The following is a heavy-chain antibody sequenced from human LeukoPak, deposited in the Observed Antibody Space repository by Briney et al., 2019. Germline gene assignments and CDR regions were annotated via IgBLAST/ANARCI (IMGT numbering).Heavy chain of an antibody. D-gene: IGHD3-16*01. CDR1: RGSISSGGHY. J-gene: IGHJ4*02. CDR3: ASMITFGGVKH. V-gene: IGHV4-31*03. CDR2: TYFTGST. Sequence: PSETLSLTCNVSRGSISSGGHYWSWIRQRPGKGLEWMGYTYFTGSTYYNPSLQSRLIISADTSMTQFSLRLRSVTAADTAVYYCASMITFGGVKHWGQGTLVTVSS.